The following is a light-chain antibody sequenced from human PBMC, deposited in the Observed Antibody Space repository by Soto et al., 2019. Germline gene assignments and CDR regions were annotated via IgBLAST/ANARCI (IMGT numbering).Light chain of an antibody. J-gene: IGLJ1*01. CDR1: SSDVGSYDH. Sequence: QSVLTQPASVSGSPGQSTTISCSGTSSDVGSYDHVAWYQQFPGKTPKLMIYEVSNRPSGVSSRFSGSKSGNTASLTISGLQAEDEADYYCISYTGSSTSYVFGSGTKVAVL. CDR2: EVS. V-gene: IGLV2-14*01. CDR3: ISYTGSSTSYV.